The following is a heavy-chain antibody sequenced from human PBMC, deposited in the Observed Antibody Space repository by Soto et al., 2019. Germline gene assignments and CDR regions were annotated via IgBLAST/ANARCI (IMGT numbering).Heavy chain of an antibody. CDR1: GDSVISATYY. Sequence: SETLSLTCTVSGDSVISATYYWSWIRQPPGKGLEWIGYIYYDGGTTYNSSLKSRVTISTDTSKKQLSLKLTSATPADTAVYYCARVLKGIAAAYDAFDVWGQGTMVTVSS. J-gene: IGHJ3*01. D-gene: IGHD6-13*01. CDR3: ARVLKGIAAAYDAFDV. CDR2: IYYDGGT. V-gene: IGHV4-61*01.